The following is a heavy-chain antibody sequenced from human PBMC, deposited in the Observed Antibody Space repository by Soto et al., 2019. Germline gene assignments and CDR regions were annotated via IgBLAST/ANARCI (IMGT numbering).Heavy chain of an antibody. CDR3: ARDSGGVVVVRTSNYYYYGMDV. D-gene: IGHD2-2*01. V-gene: IGHV3-11*01. Sequence: QVQLVESGGGLVKPGGSLRLSCAASGFTFSDYYMSWIRQAPGKGLEWVSYISSSGSTIYYADSVKGRFTISRDNAKNSLYLQMNSLRAEEPAVYYCARDSGGVVVVRTSNYYYYGMDVWGQGTTVTVSS. J-gene: IGHJ6*02. CDR2: ISSSGSTI. CDR1: GFTFSDYY.